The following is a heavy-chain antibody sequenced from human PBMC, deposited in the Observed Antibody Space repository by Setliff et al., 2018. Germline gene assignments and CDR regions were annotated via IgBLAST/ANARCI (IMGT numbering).Heavy chain of an antibody. D-gene: IGHD3-10*01. J-gene: IGHJ4*02. Sequence: GGSLRLSCAASGFTFSTYAMSWVRQAPGKGLEWVSTIYSGDRNTFYTDSVKGRFTIFRDGSKNTLFLHMTSLRAEDTAVYYCVGSGTCSYWGQGTLVTVSS. CDR1: GFTFSTYA. CDR2: IYSGDRNT. CDR3: VGSGTCSY. V-gene: IGHV3-23*03.